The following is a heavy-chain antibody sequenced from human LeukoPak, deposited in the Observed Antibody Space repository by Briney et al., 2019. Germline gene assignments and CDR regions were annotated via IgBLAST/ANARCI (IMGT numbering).Heavy chain of an antibody. CDR2: IYYSGST. Sequence: SETLSLTCTVSGGSISSYYWSWIRQPPGKGLEWIGYIYYSGSTNYNPSLKSRVTISVDTSKNQFSLKLSSVTAADTAVYHCARWVRGTNFFDYWGQGTLVTVSS. CDR1: GGSISSYY. CDR3: ARWVRGTNFFDY. J-gene: IGHJ4*02. V-gene: IGHV4-59*01. D-gene: IGHD1-1*01.